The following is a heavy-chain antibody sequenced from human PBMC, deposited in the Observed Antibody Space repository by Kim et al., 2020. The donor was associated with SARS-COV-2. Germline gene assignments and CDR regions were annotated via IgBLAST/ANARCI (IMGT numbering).Heavy chain of an antibody. CDR2: IYYSGST. J-gene: IGHJ4*02. V-gene: IGHV4-61*01. Sequence: SETLSLTCTVSGGSVSSGSYYWSWIRQPPGKGLEWIGYIYYSGSTNYNPSLKSRVTISVDTSKNQFSLKLSSVTAADTAVYYCARGGYCSSTSCYFLDYWGQGTLVTVSS. D-gene: IGHD2-2*01. CDR3: ARGGYCSSTSCYFLDY. CDR1: GGSVSSGSYY.